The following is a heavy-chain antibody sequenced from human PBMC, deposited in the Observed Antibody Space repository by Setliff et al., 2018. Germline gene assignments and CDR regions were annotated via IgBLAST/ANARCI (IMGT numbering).Heavy chain of an antibody. J-gene: IGHJ4*02. CDR3: ARWTARAVDY. CDR1: TFSNHW. D-gene: IGHD6-6*01. V-gene: IGHV3-7*03. CDR2: IKQDGSDK. Sequence: TFSNHWMTWVRQAPGKGLEWVANIKQDGSDKYYVGSVKGRFTISRDNAKNSLYLQMSSLRAEDTAVYYCARWTARAVDYWGQGTLVTVSS.